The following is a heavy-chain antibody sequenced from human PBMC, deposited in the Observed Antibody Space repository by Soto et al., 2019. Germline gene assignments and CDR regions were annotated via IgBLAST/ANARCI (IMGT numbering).Heavy chain of an antibody. Sequence: GGSLRLSCAASGFTFNRYSMNWVRQAPGKGLEWVSSVTSSSSSMLYADSVKGRFTISRDDAKDSLFLQMNSLRADDTAVYYCAREADFASSGYVLDYWGQGTLLTVSS. CDR2: VTSSSSSM. V-gene: IGHV3-21*01. J-gene: IGHJ4*02. CDR3: AREADFASSGYVLDY. D-gene: IGHD3-22*01. CDR1: GFTFNRYS.